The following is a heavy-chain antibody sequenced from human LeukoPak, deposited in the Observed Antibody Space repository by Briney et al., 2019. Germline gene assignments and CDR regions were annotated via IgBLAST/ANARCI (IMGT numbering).Heavy chain of an antibody. D-gene: IGHD3-22*01. CDR2: FYPTGTT. CDR3: ARGVPSGGYANDDY. V-gene: IGHV4-39*07. Sequence: SETLSLTCSVSGGSISSNSYYWGWIRQPPGKGLEWIGSFYPTGTTYYNPSLKSRVSISIDTSKNHFSLRLTSVTAADTAVYYCARGVPSGGYANDDYWGQGTLVTVSS. J-gene: IGHJ4*02. CDR1: GGSISSNSYY.